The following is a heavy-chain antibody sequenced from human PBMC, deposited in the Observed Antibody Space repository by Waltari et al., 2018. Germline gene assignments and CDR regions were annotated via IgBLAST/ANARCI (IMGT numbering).Heavy chain of an antibody. CDR3: ARGGEAAHYYYYYGMDV. V-gene: IGHV1-69*10. Sequence: QVQLVPSGAEVKKPGPSAKVSCKASGDTFRRCAIRWVRQDHGQGLEWMGGNIHILSKANYAKKSQGRVTITADESTSTAYRERSSLGSEETGVYYCARGGEAAHYYYYYGMDVGGQGTTVTVSS. CDR1: GDTFRRCA. J-gene: IGHJ6*02. D-gene: IGHD3-16*01. CDR2: NIHILSKA.